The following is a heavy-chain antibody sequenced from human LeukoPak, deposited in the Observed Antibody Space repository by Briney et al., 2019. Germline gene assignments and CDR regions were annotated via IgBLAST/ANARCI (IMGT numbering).Heavy chain of an antibody. CDR3: TIDLMSHDY. D-gene: IGHD3-16*01. J-gene: IGHJ4*02. CDR1: GFTFDDYA. V-gene: IGHV3-9*01. Sequence: GGSLRLSCAASGFTFDDYAMHWVRQAPGKGLEWVSGISWNSGSIGYADSVKGRFTISRDDSKNTLYLQMNSLKTEDTAVYYCTIDLMSHDYWGQGTLVTVSS. CDR2: ISWNSGSI.